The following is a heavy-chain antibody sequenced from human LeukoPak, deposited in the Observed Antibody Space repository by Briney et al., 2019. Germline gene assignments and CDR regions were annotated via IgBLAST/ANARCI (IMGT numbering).Heavy chain of an antibody. D-gene: IGHD3-10*01. CDR1: GGSISSGGYS. J-gene: IGHJ5*02. Sequence: TLSLTCAVSGGSISSGGYSWSWIRQPPGKGLEWIGYIYHSGSTYYNPSLKSRVTISVDRSKNQFSLKLSSVTAADTAVYYCARSAYYYGSGNWFDPWGQGTLVTVSS. V-gene: IGHV4-30-2*01. CDR3: ARSAYYYGSGNWFDP. CDR2: IYHSGST.